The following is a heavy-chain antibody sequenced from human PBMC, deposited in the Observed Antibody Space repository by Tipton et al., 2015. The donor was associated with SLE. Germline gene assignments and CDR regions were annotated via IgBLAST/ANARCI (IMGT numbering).Heavy chain of an antibody. CDR1: GGSISSGSYY. V-gene: IGHV4-61*02. Sequence: TLSLTCTVSGGSISSGSYYWSWIRQPAGKGLEWIGRIYTSGSTNYNPSLKSRVTISVDTSKNQFSPKLSSVTAADTAVYYCARDRGGSYNDAFDIWGQGTMVTVSS. D-gene: IGHD1-26*01. CDR2: IYTSGST. J-gene: IGHJ3*02. CDR3: ARDRGGSYNDAFDI.